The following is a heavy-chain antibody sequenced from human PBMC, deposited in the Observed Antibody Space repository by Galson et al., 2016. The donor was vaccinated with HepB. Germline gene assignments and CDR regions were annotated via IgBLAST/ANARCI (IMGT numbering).Heavy chain of an antibody. V-gene: IGHV4-59*01. D-gene: IGHD1-26*01. CDR1: GGSISSYY. CDR2: IYYSGST. CDR3: AREMSGSQYRHWYFDL. J-gene: IGHJ2*01. Sequence: ETLSLTCTVSGGSISSYYWSWIRQPPGKGLEWIGYIYYSGSTNYNPSLKNRVTISVDTSKNQFSLKLSSVTAADTAVYYCAREMSGSQYRHWYFDLWGRGTLVTVSS.